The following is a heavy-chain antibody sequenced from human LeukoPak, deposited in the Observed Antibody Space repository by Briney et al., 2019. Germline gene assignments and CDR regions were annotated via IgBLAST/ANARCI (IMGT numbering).Heavy chain of an antibody. CDR2: INPRGGNA. CDR1: GYTFTDYY. Sequence: ASVKVSCKASGYTFTDYYIHWVRQAPGQGLEWMGLINPRGGNATYAQRFQGRVTLTRDTSTSTVYMDLSSLTFEDTAVYYCARGVTSGWSNWYFEVWGSGTLVTVSS. D-gene: IGHD6-19*01. CDR3: ARGVTSGWSNWYFEV. J-gene: IGHJ2*01. V-gene: IGHV1-46*01.